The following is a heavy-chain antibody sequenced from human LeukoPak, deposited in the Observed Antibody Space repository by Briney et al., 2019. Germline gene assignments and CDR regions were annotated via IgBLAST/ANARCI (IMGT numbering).Heavy chain of an antibody. CDR2: FDPEDGET. Sequence: GASVKVSCKVSGYTLTELSMHWVRQAPGKGLEWMGGFDPEDGETIYAQKFQGRVTMTRDTSISTAYMELSRLRSDDTAVYYCAGGVLRFLEWSWGQGTLVTVSS. CDR3: AGGVLRFLEWS. D-gene: IGHD3-3*01. V-gene: IGHV1-24*01. J-gene: IGHJ5*02. CDR1: GYTLTELS.